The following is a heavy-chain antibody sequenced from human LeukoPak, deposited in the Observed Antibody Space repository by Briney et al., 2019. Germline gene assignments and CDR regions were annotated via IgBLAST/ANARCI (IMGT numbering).Heavy chain of an antibody. CDR1: GGTFSSYA. J-gene: IGHJ4*02. CDR2: IIPIFGTA. D-gene: IGHD2-21*02. Sequence: SVKVSCTASGGTFSSYAISWVRQAPGQGLEWMGGIIPIFGTANYAQKFQGRVTITADESTSTAYMELSSLRSEDTAVYYCARSVGPVEGGGDCCYFDYWGQGTLVTVSS. CDR3: ARSVGPVEGGGDCCYFDY. V-gene: IGHV1-69*13.